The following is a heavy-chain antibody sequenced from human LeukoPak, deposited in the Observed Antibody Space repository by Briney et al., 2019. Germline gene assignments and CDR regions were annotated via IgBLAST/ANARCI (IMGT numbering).Heavy chain of an antibody. V-gene: IGHV3-23*01. D-gene: IGHD1-26*01. Sequence: GGSLRLSCAASGFTVSDNYMSWVRQAPGKGLEWVSDISGSGGNTYYAHSVKGRFTISRDNSKNTLYLQMNSLRAEDTAVYYCAKKYSTGLDPWGQGTLVTVSS. CDR1: GFTVSDNY. J-gene: IGHJ5*02. CDR3: AKKYSTGLDP. CDR2: ISGSGGNT.